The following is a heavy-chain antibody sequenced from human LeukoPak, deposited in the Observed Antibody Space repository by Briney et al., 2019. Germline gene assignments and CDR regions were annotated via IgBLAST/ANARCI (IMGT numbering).Heavy chain of an antibody. J-gene: IGHJ3*02. D-gene: IGHD5-18*01. Sequence: PGGSLRLSCAASGLTVSHEYMSWVRQAPGKGLEWVSLIYSGGSSFYADSVKGRFTISRDSSKNILLLQMSSLRAEDTAVYYCARVGIQLGFGASKVTNDAFDTWGQGTMVTISS. CDR3: ARVGIQLGFGASKVTNDAFDT. V-gene: IGHV3-66*01. CDR2: IYSGGSS. CDR1: GLTVSHEY.